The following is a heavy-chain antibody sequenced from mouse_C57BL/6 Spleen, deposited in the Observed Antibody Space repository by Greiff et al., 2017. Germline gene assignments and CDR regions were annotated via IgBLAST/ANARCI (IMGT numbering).Heavy chain of an antibody. J-gene: IGHJ3*01. Sequence: VQVVESGGGLVKPGGSLKLSCAASGFTFSDYGMHWVRQAPEKGLEWVAYISSGSSTIYYAETVKGRFTISRDNAKNTLFLQRTSLRSEDTAMYYCARVDWDETFAYWGQGTLVTVSA. D-gene: IGHD4-1*01. CDR1: GFTFSDYG. CDR3: ARVDWDETFAY. V-gene: IGHV5-17*01. CDR2: ISSGSSTI.